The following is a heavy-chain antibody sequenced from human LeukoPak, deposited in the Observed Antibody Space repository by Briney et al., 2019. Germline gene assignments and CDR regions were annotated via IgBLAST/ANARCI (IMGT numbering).Heavy chain of an antibody. CDR1: GYTFTSYG. Sequence: ASVKVSCKASGYTFTSYGISWVRQAPGQGLEWMGWISAYNGNTNYAQKLQGRVTMTTDTSTSTAYMELRSLRSDDTAVYYCARDSSGQFDYYYYYGMDVWGQGTTVTVSS. CDR3: ARDSSGQFDYYYYYGMDV. J-gene: IGHJ6*02. V-gene: IGHV1-18*01. CDR2: ISAYNGNT. D-gene: IGHD6-19*01.